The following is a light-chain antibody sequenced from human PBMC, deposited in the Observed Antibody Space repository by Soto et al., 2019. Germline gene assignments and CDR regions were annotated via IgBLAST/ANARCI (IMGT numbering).Light chain of an antibody. CDR1: QSLLYSDGYNY. Sequence: DLVMTQSPLSLPVTPGEPASIFCRSSQSLLYSDGYNYFDWYVQKPGQSPQLLIYLAYYRASGVPDRFSGSGSGTDFTLKISRVEAEDVGVYYCMQALQTPLTFGGGTKVEIK. CDR2: LAY. V-gene: IGKV2-28*01. J-gene: IGKJ4*01. CDR3: MQALQTPLT.